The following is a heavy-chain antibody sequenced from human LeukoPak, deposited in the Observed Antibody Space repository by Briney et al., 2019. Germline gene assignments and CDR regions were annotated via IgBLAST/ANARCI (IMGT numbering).Heavy chain of an antibody. Sequence: GGSLRLSCAASGFTFSSYWMHWVRQAPGKGLVWVSRINSDGSSTSYADSVKGRFTISRDNSKNTLYLQMNSLRAEDTAVYYCARESADYYDSSGYYYSDYWGQGTLVTVSS. V-gene: IGHV3-74*01. CDR1: GFTFSSYW. CDR3: ARESADYYDSSGYYYSDY. J-gene: IGHJ4*02. D-gene: IGHD3-22*01. CDR2: INSDGSST.